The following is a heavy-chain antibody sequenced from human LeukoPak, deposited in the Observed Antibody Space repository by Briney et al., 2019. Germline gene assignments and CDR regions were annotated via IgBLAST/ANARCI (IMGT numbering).Heavy chain of an antibody. D-gene: IGHD4-11*01. J-gene: IGHJ4*02. CDR1: GFTFSSYG. CDR2: IWYDGSNK. V-gene: IGHV3-33*01. Sequence: GGSLRLSCAASGFTFSSYGMHWVRQAPGKGLEWVAVIWYDGSNKYYADSVKGRFTISRDNSKNTLYLQMNSLRAEDTAVYYCARVDGSVTTGFDYWGQGILVTVSS. CDR3: ARVDGSVTTGFDY.